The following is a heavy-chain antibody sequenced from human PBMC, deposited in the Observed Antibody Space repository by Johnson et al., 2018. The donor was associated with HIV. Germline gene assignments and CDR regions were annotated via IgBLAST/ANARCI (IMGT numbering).Heavy chain of an antibody. D-gene: IGHD3-16*01. CDR1: GFTFSSYA. CDR3: ARGRPWGWELRRDAFDI. V-gene: IGHV3-30*14. Sequence: QVQLVESGGGVVQPGRSLRLSCAASGFTFSSYAMHWVRQAPGKGLEWVAVISYDGSNKHYADSVKGRFTISRENAKNSLYLQMNSLRAGDTAVYYCARGRPWGWELRRDAFDIWGQGTMVTVYS. J-gene: IGHJ3*02. CDR2: ISYDGSNK.